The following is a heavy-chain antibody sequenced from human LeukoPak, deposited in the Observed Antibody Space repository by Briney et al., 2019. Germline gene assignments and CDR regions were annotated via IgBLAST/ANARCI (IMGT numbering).Heavy chain of an antibody. J-gene: IGHJ6*02. CDR2: ISAYNGNT. CDR1: GGTFSSYA. Sequence: ASVKVSCKASGGTFSSYAISWVRQAPGQGLEWMGWISAYNGNTNYAQKLQGRVTMTTDTSTSTAYMELRSLRSDDTAVYYCARLDDILTGYYKKYYYYGMDVWGQGTTVTVSS. D-gene: IGHD3-9*01. V-gene: IGHV1-18*01. CDR3: ARLDDILTGYYKKYYYYGMDV.